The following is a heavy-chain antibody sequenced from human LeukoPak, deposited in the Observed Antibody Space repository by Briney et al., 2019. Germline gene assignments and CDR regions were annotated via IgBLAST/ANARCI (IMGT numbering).Heavy chain of an antibody. D-gene: IGHD6-19*01. CDR1: GFTFSSYW. CDR3: AKGIYSSGWSYFDY. CDR2: IKQDGSEK. J-gene: IGHJ4*01. Sequence: TGGSLRLSCAASGFTFSSYWMSWVRQAPGKGLEWVANIKQDGSEKYYVDSVKGRFTISRDNAKNSLYLQMNTLRAEDSALYYCAKGIYSSGWSYFDYWGHGTLVTVSS. V-gene: IGHV3-7*03.